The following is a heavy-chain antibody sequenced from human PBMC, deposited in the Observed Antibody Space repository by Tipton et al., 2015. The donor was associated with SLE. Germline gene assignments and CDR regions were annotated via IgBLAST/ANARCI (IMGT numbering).Heavy chain of an antibody. V-gene: IGHV5-51*01. J-gene: IGHJ4*02. D-gene: IGHD7-27*01. CDR2: IYPDDSDT. Sequence: QLMQSGAEVKKPGESLKISCKGFGYSYTTYWIGWVRQMPGKGLEWMGNIYPDDSDTRYSPSFQGQVTISADKSISTAYLQWSSLRASDTAMYYCARHSPNGGPGEYWGQGILVTVSS. CDR3: ARHSPNGGPGEY. CDR1: GYSYTTYW.